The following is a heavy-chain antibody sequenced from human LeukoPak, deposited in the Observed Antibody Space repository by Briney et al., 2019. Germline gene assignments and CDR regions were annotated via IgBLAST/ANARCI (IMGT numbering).Heavy chain of an antibody. CDR3: ASTYCGGDCYSNYYFDY. CDR2: MSYEGST. V-gene: IGHV4-39*07. D-gene: IGHD2-21*02. Sequence: SETLSLTCTVSGGSLTNSNYFWGWIRQSPGKGLEWIGSMSYEGSTYYNASLKSRVTLSIDTSRNQFSLKLSSVTAADTAVYYCASTYCGGDCYSNYYFDYWGQGTLVTVSS. J-gene: IGHJ4*02. CDR1: GGSLTNSNYF.